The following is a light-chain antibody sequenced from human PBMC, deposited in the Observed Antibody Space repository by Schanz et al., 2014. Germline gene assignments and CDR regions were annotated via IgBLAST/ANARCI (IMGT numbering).Light chain of an antibody. CDR1: QSVLYSSNNKNY. V-gene: IGKV4-1*01. J-gene: IGKJ3*01. CDR3: QHYYTTPVT. CDR2: WAS. Sequence: DIVMTQSPDSLAVSLGERATINCKSSQSVLYSSNNKNYLAWYQQKPGQPPKLLIYWASTRESGVPDRFSGSGSGTDFTLTISSLQAEDVAVYYCQHYYTTPVTFGPGTKVEIK.